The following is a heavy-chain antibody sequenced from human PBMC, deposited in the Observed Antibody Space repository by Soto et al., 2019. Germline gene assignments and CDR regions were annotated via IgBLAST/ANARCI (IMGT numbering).Heavy chain of an antibody. Sequence: SETLSLTCTVSGGSISSYYWSWIRQPPGKGLEWIGYIYYSGSTNYNPSLKSRVTISVDTSKNQFSLKLSSVTAADTAVYYCARRRTTGKFYYYYYMDVWGKGTTVTVSS. CDR2: IYYSGST. CDR1: GGSISSYY. J-gene: IGHJ6*03. D-gene: IGHD1-1*01. CDR3: ARRRTTGKFYYYYYMDV. V-gene: IGHV4-59*08.